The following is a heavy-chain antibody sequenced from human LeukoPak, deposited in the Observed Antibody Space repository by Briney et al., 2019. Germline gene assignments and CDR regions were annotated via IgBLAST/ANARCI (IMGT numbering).Heavy chain of an antibody. Sequence: GGSLRLSCAASGFTFDDYAMHWVRQAPGKGLEWVSGISWNSGSIVYADSVKGRFTISRDNAKNSLYLQMNSLRAEDMALYYCAKAHLSSGWYGYFDYWGQGTLVTVSS. CDR3: AKAHLSSGWYGYFDY. V-gene: IGHV3-9*03. CDR1: GFTFDDYA. J-gene: IGHJ4*02. D-gene: IGHD6-19*01. CDR2: ISWNSGSI.